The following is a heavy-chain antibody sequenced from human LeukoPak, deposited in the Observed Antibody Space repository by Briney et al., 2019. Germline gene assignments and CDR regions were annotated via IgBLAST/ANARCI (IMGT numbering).Heavy chain of an antibody. V-gene: IGHV3-33*01. CDR1: GFTFSSYG. CDR3: ARGGRYYDSSGYSDY. CDR2: IWYDGSNK. J-gene: IGHJ4*02. D-gene: IGHD3-22*01. Sequence: PGGSLRLSCAASGFTFSSYGMHWVRQAPGKGLEWVAVIWYDGSNKYYADSVKGRFTISRDNSKNTPYLQMNSLRAEDTAVYYCARGGRYYDSSGYSDYWGQGTLVTVSS.